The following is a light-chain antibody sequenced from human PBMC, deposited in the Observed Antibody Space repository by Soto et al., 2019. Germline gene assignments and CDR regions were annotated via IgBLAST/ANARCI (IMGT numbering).Light chain of an antibody. V-gene: IGLV1-44*01. CDR1: SSNIGSNT. CDR2: SNN. Sequence: QSVLTQPPSASGTPGQRVTISCSGSSSNIGSNTVNWYHQLPGSAPRLLIYSNNHRPSGVPDRFSGSKSGTSASLAISGLQSEDEADYYCAAWDDSLNGNCVFGTGTKLTVL. CDR3: AAWDDSLNGNCV. J-gene: IGLJ1*01.